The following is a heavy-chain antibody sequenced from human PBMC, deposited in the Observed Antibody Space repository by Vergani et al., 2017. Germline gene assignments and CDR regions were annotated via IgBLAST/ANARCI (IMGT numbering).Heavy chain of an antibody. V-gene: IGHV4-39*01. CDR1: GGSISSSSYY. Sequence: QLQLQASGPGLVKPSETLSLTCTVSGGSISSSSYYWGWIRQPPGKGMEWIGSIYYSGSTYYNPSLKSRVTISVDTSKNQFSLKLSSVTAADTAVYYCARLYCSGGSCSQHYYYYGMDVWGQGTTVTVSS. CDR2: IYYSGST. D-gene: IGHD2-15*01. CDR3: ARLYCSGGSCSQHYYYYGMDV. J-gene: IGHJ6*02.